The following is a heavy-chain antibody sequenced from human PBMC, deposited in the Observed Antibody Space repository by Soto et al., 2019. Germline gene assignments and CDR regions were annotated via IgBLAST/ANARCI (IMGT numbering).Heavy chain of an antibody. CDR2: IRSKANSYAT. CDR3: TRHGGAVAGTNY. CDR1: GFTFSCSA. Sequence: GVLRLSCAASGFTFSCSAMHLVRQASGKGLEWVGRIRSKANSYATAYAASVKGRFTISRDDSKNTAYLQMNSLKTEDTAVYYCTRHGGAVAGTNYWGQGTLVTVSS. V-gene: IGHV3-73*01. D-gene: IGHD6-19*01. J-gene: IGHJ4*02.